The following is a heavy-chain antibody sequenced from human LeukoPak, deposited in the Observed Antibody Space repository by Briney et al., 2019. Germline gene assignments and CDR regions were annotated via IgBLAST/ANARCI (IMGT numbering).Heavy chain of an antibody. Sequence: GRSLRLSCAASGFNLSTYAIHWVRQAPDKGLESVAVISFDGNKYYADSVTGRFTISRDNSKSTLYLQVNSLRPEDTAIYYCARDPGSGYCSSTASCYRLTYFDYWGQGTLVTVSS. CDR1: GFNLSTYA. CDR3: ARDPGSGYCSSTASCYRLTYFDY. V-gene: IGHV3-30*04. J-gene: IGHJ4*02. D-gene: IGHD2-2*01. CDR2: ISFDGNK.